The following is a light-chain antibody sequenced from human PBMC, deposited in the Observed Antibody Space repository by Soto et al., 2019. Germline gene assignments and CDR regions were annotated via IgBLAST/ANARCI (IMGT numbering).Light chain of an antibody. CDR3: QQYHTDWT. CDR1: ESISSW. V-gene: IGKV1-5*01. Sequence: DIQMTQSPSTLSASIGDRVVITFRASESISSWLVWYQQKPGKAPKLLIFAASTLVRGVPSRFSGRGSGTEFTLTISSLQADDYATFYCQQYHTDWTFGQGTKVDIK. J-gene: IGKJ1*01. CDR2: AAS.